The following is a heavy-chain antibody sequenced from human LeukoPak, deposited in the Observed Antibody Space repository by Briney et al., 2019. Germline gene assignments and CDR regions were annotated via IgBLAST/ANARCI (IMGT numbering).Heavy chain of an antibody. V-gene: IGHV3-30*02. CDR1: GFTFSNFG. CDR3: AKEGRTTVDTPGDDAFDI. D-gene: IGHD4-23*01. J-gene: IGHJ3*02. CDR2: IRYDGSNK. Sequence: GGSLRLSCAASGFTFSNFGMHWVRQAPGKGLEWVAFIRYDGSNKYYADSVKGRFTISRDNSKNTLYLQMNSLRAEDTAVYYCAKEGRTTVDTPGDDAFDIWGQGTMVTVSS.